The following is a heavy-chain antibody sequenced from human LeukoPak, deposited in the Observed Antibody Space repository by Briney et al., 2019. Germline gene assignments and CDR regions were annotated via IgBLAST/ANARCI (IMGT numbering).Heavy chain of an antibody. CDR3: AREGGLDV. J-gene: IGHJ6*02. CDR2: INHNGNVN. V-gene: IGHV3-7*03. Sequence: PGGSLRLSCAASGFTFSSYWMNWARQAPGKGLEWVASINHNGNVNYYVDSVKGRFTISRVNAKNSLYLQMSNLRAEDTAVYFCAREGGLDVWGQGATVTVSS. CDR1: GFTFSSYW.